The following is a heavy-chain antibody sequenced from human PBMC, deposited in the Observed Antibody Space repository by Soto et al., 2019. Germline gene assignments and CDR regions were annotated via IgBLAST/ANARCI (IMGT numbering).Heavy chain of an antibody. J-gene: IGHJ4*02. CDR3: AKDTFDS. CDR1: GFTFSNYA. V-gene: IGHV3-23*01. CDR2: ISGSGGST. Sequence: GGSLRLSCAASGFTFSNYAMSWVRQAPGKGLEWVSGISGSGGSTYYADSVKGRFTISRDNSKNILYLEMHSLRAEDTAVYYCAKDTFDSWGQGTLVTVSS.